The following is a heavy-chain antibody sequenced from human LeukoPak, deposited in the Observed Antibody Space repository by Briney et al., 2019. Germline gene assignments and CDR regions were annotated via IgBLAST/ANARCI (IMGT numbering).Heavy chain of an antibody. CDR3: ARESSGRSAFDI. CDR2: INWNGGST. J-gene: IGHJ3*02. D-gene: IGHD1-26*01. CDR1: GFTFSNYG. V-gene: IGHV3-20*04. Sequence: GGSLRLSCAASGFTFSNYGMSWVRQAPGKGLEWVSGINWNGGSTGYADSVKGRFTISRDNAKNSLYLQMNSLRAEDMALYYCARESSGRSAFDIWGQGTMVTVSS.